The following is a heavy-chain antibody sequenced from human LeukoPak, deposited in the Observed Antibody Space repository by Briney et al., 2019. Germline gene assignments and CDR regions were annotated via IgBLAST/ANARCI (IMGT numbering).Heavy chain of an antibody. D-gene: IGHD3-10*01. Sequence: GGSLRLSCAASGFTFSDYYMSWIRQAPGKGLEWVSYISSSGSTIYYADSVKGRFTISRDNAKNSLYLQMNSLRAEDTALYYCAIYYYGSGSLAYFQHWGQGTLVTVSS. CDR2: ISSSGSTI. J-gene: IGHJ1*01. V-gene: IGHV3-11*01. CDR1: GFTFSDYY. CDR3: AIYYYGSGSLAYFQH.